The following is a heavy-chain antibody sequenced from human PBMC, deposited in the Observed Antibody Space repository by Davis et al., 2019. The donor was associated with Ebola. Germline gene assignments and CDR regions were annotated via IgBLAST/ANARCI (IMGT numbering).Heavy chain of an antibody. CDR1: GFILTNYA. V-gene: IGHV1-3*01. CDR3: ARVYYYYYGMDV. CDR2: VHGGNGNT. Sequence: ASVTVSCKASGFILTNYAIHWVCQAPGQRLEWMGWVHGGNGNTKYSQKFQGRVTITRDTSASTAYMELSSLRSEDTAVYYCARVYYYYYGMDVWGQGTTVTVSS. J-gene: IGHJ6*02.